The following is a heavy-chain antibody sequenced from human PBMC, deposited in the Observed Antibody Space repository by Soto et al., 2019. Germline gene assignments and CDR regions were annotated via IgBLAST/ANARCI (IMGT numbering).Heavy chain of an antibody. J-gene: IGHJ4*02. V-gene: IGHV4-59*02. CDR3: AKGGTSSLPFDY. D-gene: IGHD2-2*01. CDR1: GGSVSPYY. CDR2: IRYSGST. Sequence: SETLSLTCTVSGGSVSPYYWSWIRQSPGKGLEWIGNIRYSGSTDYNPSLKSRVTISIDTSTNQFSLKLTSVTAADTAVYYCAKGGTSSLPFDYWGQGTLVTVSS.